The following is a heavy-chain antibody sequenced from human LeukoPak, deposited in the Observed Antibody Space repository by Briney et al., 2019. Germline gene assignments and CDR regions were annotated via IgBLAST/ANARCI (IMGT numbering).Heavy chain of an antibody. CDR1: EFIFSSYA. CDR2: ISSSSSYI. CDR3: ARAHNWKYGTFDY. V-gene: IGHV3-21*01. J-gene: IGHJ4*02. Sequence: GGSLRLSCAASEFIFSSYAMSWVRQAPGKGLEWVSCISSSSSYIYYADSVKGRFTISRDNAKNSLYLQMNSLRVEDTAVYYCARAHNWKYGTFDYWGQGTLVTVSS. D-gene: IGHD1-7*01.